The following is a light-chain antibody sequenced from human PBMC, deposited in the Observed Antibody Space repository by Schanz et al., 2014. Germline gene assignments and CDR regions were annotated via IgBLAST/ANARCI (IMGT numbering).Light chain of an antibody. CDR1: TSNIGTGYH. CDR3: AAWSDSLQSWV. Sequence: QSVLTQPPSVSGAPGQRVTISCTGSTSNIGTGYHVHWYQHFPGTAPKLLIYVDNNRPSGVPDRFSGSKSGTSASLAISGLQSQDEADYYCAAWSDSLQSWVFGGGTKLTVL. CDR2: VDN. V-gene: IGLV1-40*01. J-gene: IGLJ3*02.